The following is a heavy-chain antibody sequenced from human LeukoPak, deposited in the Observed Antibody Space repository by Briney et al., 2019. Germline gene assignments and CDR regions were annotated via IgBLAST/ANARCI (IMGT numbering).Heavy chain of an antibody. Sequence: SVKVSCKASGGTFSSYAISWVRQAPGQGLEWMGGIIPIFGTANYAQKFQGRVTITADESTSTTYMELSSLRSEDTAVYYCARQAALLRLGELSLFRWGQGTLVTVTS. CDR2: IIPIFGTA. V-gene: IGHV1-69*13. J-gene: IGHJ4*02. D-gene: IGHD3-16*02. CDR3: ARQAALLRLGELSLFR. CDR1: GGTFSSYA.